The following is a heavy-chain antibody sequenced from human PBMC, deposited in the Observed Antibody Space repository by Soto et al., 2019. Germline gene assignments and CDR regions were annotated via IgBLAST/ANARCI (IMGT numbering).Heavy chain of an antibody. CDR3: ARSRSLAAAGRGGFDP. J-gene: IGHJ5*02. V-gene: IGHV4-39*07. Sequence: PSETLSLTCTVSGDSISNAAYYWGWIRQPPGKGLEWIGSIHNSGSTYFNPSLKSRVTISVDKSKNQFSLKLSSVTAADTAVYYCARSRSLAAAGRGGFDPWGQGTLVTVSS. CDR1: GDSISNAAYY. CDR2: IHNSGST. D-gene: IGHD6-13*01.